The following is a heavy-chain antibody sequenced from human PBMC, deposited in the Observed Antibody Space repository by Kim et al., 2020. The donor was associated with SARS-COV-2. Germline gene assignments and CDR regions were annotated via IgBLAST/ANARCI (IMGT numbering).Heavy chain of an antibody. CDR2: IIPIFGTA. D-gene: IGHD2-21*02. V-gene: IGHV1-69*13. Sequence: SVKVSCKASGGSFSSYAISWVRQAPGQGLEWMGGIIPIFGTANYAQKFQGRVTITADESTSTAYMELSSLRSEDTAVYYCAAVVTAIRGFDPWGQGTLVTVSS. CDR1: GGSFSSYA. CDR3: AAVVTAIRGFDP. J-gene: IGHJ5*02.